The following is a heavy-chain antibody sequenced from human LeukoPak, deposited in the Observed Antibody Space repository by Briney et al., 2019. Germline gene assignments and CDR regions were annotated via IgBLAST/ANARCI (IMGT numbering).Heavy chain of an antibody. CDR3: ARSWFYFERRGSPDY. D-gene: IGHD3-22*01. Sequence: ASVKVSCKASGGTFSSYAISWVRQAPGQGLEWMGRIIPIFGIANYAQKFQGRVTITADKSTSTAYMELSSLRSEDTAVYYGARSWFYFERRGSPDYGGRGTLVTVPP. CDR1: GGTFSSYA. J-gene: IGHJ4*02. CDR2: IIPIFGIA. V-gene: IGHV1-69*04.